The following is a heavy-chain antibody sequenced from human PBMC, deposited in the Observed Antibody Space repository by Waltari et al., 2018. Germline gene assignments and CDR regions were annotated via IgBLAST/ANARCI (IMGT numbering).Heavy chain of an antibody. J-gene: IGHJ3*02. V-gene: IGHV3-53*01. CDR2: SYSGGGI. Sequence: EVQLVESGGGLIQPGGSLRISCAASGFTVSNNYITGVRQAPGKGLQWVSLSYSGGGIHYADSVKGRFTISRDNVKNTVYLQMNSLRAEDTAVYYCGNIGAFDIWGQGTMVTVSS. CDR3: GNIGAFDI. CDR1: GFTVSNNY. D-gene: IGHD5-12*01.